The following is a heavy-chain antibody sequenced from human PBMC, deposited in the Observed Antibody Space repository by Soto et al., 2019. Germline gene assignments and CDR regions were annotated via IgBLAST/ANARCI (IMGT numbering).Heavy chain of an antibody. CDR2: IIPIFGTA. J-gene: IGHJ5*02. CDR3: ARDPSYYDYVWGSYRYTPNWFDP. D-gene: IGHD3-16*02. V-gene: IGHV1-69*13. CDR1: GGTFSSYA. Sequence: SVKVSCKASGGTFSSYAISWVRQAPGQGLEWMGGIIPIFGTANYAQKFQGRVTITADESTSTAYMELSSLRSEDTAVYYCARDPSYYDYVWGSYRYTPNWFDPWGQGTLVTVSS.